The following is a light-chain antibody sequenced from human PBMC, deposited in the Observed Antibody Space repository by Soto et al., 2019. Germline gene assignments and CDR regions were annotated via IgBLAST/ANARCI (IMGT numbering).Light chain of an antibody. J-gene: IGKJ2*01. CDR2: AAS. CDR1: QGMSSW. Sequence: DIQMTQSPSSVSASVGDRVTITCRASQGMSSWLAWYQQKPGKAPKLLMFAASSLQSGVPSRFSGSGSGTDFTLTSISLQPEDFATYYCQQANSFPYTFGQGTKLEIK. CDR3: QQANSFPYT. V-gene: IGKV1-12*01.